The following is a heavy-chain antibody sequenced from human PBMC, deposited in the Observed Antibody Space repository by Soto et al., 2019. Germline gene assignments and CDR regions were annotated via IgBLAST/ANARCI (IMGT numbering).Heavy chain of an antibody. Sequence: TETLSLTCSVSGGSVSSGDYYWNWIRQPPGKGLEWIGYIYNSGTTNYNPSLKSRVTISVDTSKNQFSLQLSSVTAADTAIYYCASELHSNRWGYFHHWGLGTLVS. V-gene: IGHV4-61*08. D-gene: IGHD2-2*01. J-gene: IGHJ1*01. CDR2: IYNSGTT. CDR1: GGSVSSGDYY. CDR3: ASELHSNRWGYFHH.